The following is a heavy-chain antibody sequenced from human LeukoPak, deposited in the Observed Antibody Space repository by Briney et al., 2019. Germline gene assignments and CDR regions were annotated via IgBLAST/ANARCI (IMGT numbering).Heavy chain of an antibody. Sequence: GGSLRLSCAASGFTFSHYYMAWIRQAPGKGLEWVSYISSSGTTTFNADSLKGRFNASRDNAENSLYLQMSSLRSEDTAVYFCVAQLERERGLVWGQGTLVTVSS. CDR1: GFTFSHYY. J-gene: IGHJ4*02. V-gene: IGHV3-11*01. CDR3: VAQLERERGLV. CDR2: ISSSGTTT. D-gene: IGHD1-26*01.